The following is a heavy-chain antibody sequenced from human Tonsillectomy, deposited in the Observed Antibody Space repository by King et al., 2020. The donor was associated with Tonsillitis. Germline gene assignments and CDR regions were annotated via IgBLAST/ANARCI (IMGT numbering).Heavy chain of an antibody. Sequence: QLVPSGGGLVQPGGSLRLSCAASGFAFSNYAMNWVRQAPGRGLEWVSAIGGGGGGIYYADSVKGRLTISRDNSKNTLYLQMSSLRAEDTAVYYCAKGRHYGGNSHYFDYWGQGTLVTVSS. J-gene: IGHJ4*02. CDR2: IGGGGGGI. V-gene: IGHV3-23*04. D-gene: IGHD4-23*01. CDR1: GFAFSNYA. CDR3: AKGRHYGGNSHYFDY.